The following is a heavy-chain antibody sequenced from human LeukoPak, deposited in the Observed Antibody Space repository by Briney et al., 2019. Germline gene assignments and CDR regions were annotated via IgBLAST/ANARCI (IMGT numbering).Heavy chain of an antibody. V-gene: IGHV3-9*03. J-gene: IGHJ4*02. Sequence: SLRLSCAASGFTFDDYAMHWVRQAPGKGLEWVSGISWNSGSIGYADSVKGRFTISRDNAKNSLYLQMNSLRAEDMALYYCAKGAMVRGAVLYYFDYWGQGTLVTVSS. CDR1: GFTFDDYA. CDR2: ISWNSGSI. CDR3: AKGAMVRGAVLYYFDY. D-gene: IGHD3-10*01.